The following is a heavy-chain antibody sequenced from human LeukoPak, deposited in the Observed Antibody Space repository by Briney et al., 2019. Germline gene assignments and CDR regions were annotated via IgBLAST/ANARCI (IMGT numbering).Heavy chain of an antibody. J-gene: IGHJ4*02. D-gene: IGHD3-10*01. CDR2: ISGSGGST. CDR3: AKDRGVYGSGSSSYYFDY. V-gene: IGHV3-23*01. CDR1: GFTFSSYA. Sequence: GGSLRLSCAASGFTFSSYAMSWVRQAPGKGLEWVSAISGSGGSTYYADSVKGRFTIPRDNSKNTLHLQMNSLRAEDTAVYYCAKDRGVYGSGSSSYYFDYWGQGTLVTVSS.